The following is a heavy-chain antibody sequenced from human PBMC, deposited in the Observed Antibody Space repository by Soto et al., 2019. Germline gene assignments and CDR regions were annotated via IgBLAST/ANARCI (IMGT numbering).Heavy chain of an antibody. CDR3: ARNGVPFGESTNWFDP. V-gene: IGHV1-69*13. CDR2: IIPIFGTA. CDR1: GGTFSSYA. Sequence: SVKVSCKASGGTFSSYAISWVRQAPGQGLEWMGGIIPIFGTANYAQKFQGRVTITADESTSTAYMELSSLRSEDTAVYYCARNGVPFGESTNWFDPWGQGTLVTVSS. D-gene: IGHD3-10*01. J-gene: IGHJ5*02.